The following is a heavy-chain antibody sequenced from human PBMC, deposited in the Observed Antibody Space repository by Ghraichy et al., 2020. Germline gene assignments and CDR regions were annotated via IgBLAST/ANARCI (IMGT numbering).Heavy chain of an antibody. D-gene: IGHD1-26*01. CDR3: ARTGGTNYVDWYFDL. Sequence: ETLSLTCTVSSGSISYYYWSWIRQPPGKGLEWIGYISYSGSATYNPSLKRPVTISVDTSKNQFSLKLSSVTAADTAVYYCARTGGTNYVDWYFDLWGRGTLVTVSS. CDR2: ISYSGSA. CDR1: SGSISYYY. V-gene: IGHV4-59*01. J-gene: IGHJ2*01.